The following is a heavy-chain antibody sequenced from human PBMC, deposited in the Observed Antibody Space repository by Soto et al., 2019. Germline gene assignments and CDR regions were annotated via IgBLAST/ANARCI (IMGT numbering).Heavy chain of an antibody. CDR1: GESIRSSSYY. V-gene: IGHV4-39*01. Sequence: SETLSLTCIVSGESIRSSSYYWGWIRQPPGKGLEWIGSIYYSGRTYYNPSFKSRVAISIDTSKNQFSLKLSSVTATDTAVYYCARQRTTVVTQAYFDHWGQGALVTVSS. CDR2: IYYSGRT. J-gene: IGHJ4*02. D-gene: IGHD2-21*02. CDR3: ARQRTTVVTQAYFDH.